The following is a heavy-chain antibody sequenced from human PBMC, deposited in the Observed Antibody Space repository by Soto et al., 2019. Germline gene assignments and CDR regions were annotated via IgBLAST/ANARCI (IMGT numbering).Heavy chain of an antibody. V-gene: IGHV3-23*01. CDR2: ISVSGAST. CDR3: ATNQAGGTSCCPPYHYYYMAV. CDR1: GFTFSSYA. J-gene: IGHJ6*03. D-gene: IGHD2-2*01. Sequence: EVQLLESGGGLVQPGGSLRLSCAASGFTFSSYAMSWVRQAPGKGLEWVSSISVSGASTYYADSVKGRFTISRDNSKNTLYLQVNSLRAEDTAVSYCATNQAGGTSCCPPYHYYYMAVWGKGTTVTFSS.